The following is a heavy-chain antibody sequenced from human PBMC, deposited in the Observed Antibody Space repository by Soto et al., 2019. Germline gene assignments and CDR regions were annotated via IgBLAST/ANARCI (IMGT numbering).Heavy chain of an antibody. V-gene: IGHV3-23*01. J-gene: IGHJ1*01. CDR2: ISGRGGTT. D-gene: IGHD3-3*01. CDR3: AKEGAILQFLDGGAFKY. CDR1: GFIFSTYA. Sequence: EVQLLESGGGLGQPGGSLRLSCTASGFIFSTYAMSWVRQAPGKGLEWVSGISGRGGTTYYADSVKGRFTISRDNSKNTLYLQMNSLSAEDTAVYFCAKEGAILQFLDGGAFKYWGQGTLVIVSS.